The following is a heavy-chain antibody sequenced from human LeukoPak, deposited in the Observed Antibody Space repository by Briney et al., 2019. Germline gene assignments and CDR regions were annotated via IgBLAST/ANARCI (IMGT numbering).Heavy chain of an antibody. J-gene: IGHJ4*02. V-gene: IGHV4-39*01. CDR3: AGGDYDYGDY. CDR2: IYYSGST. CDR1: GGSISSSSYC. D-gene: IGHD3-16*01. Sequence: TSETLSLTCTVSGGSISSSSYCWGWIRQPPGKGLEWIGSIYYSGSTYYNPSLKSRVTIPVDTSKNQFSLKLSSVTAADTAVYYCAGGDYDYGDYWGQGTLVTVSS.